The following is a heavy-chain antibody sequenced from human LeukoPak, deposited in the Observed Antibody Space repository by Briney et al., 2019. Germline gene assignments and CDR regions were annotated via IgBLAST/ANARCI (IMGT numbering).Heavy chain of an antibody. Sequence: SETLSLTCTVSGGSISSGGYYWSWLRQHPGKGLEWIGYIYYSGSTYYNPSLKSRVTISVDTSKNQFSLKLSSVTAADTAVYYCARDRTMIIGGAWFDPWGQGTLVTVSS. J-gene: IGHJ5*02. CDR2: IYYSGST. D-gene: IGHD3-22*01. CDR1: GGSISSGGYY. V-gene: IGHV4-31*03. CDR3: ARDRTMIIGGAWFDP.